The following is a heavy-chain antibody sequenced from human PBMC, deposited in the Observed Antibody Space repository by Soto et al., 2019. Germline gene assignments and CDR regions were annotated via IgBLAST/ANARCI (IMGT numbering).Heavy chain of an antibody. CDR1: GYTFTSYG. V-gene: IGHV1-18*01. J-gene: IGHJ5*02. CDR3: ARGPFHNCSSTSCYGEDWFDP. D-gene: IGHD2-2*01. CDR2: ISAYNGNT. Sequence: ASVKVSCKASGYTFTSYGISWVRQAPGQGLEWMGWISAYNGNTNYAQKLQGRVTMTTDTSTSTAYMELRSLRSDDTAVYYCARGPFHNCSSTSCYGEDWFDPWGQGTLVTVSS.